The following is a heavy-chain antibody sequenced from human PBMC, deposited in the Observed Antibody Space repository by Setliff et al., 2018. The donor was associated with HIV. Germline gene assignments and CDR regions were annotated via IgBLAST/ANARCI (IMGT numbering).Heavy chain of an antibody. V-gene: IGHV3-23*01. CDR2: ISGSGSST. CDR1: GFTFSSYS. D-gene: IGHD3-22*01. CDR3: AKASRGEYYDNSGFFVTYFDN. Sequence: PGGSLRLSCAASGFTFSSYSMNWVRQAPGKGLEWVSGISGSGSSTYYADSVKGRSTISRDNSGDTLYLHMNNLRAEDTAVYYCAKASRGEYYDNSGFFVTYFDNWGQGKLVTSPQ. J-gene: IGHJ4*02.